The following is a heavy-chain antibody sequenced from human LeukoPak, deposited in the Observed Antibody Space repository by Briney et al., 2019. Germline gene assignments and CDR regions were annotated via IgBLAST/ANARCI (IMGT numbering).Heavy chain of an antibody. CDR3: AKDWGYTTMVSYYFDY. CDR2: IWYDGNNK. CDR1: GFTFSGYG. Sequence: GGSLRLSCAASGFTFSGYGMHWVRQAPDKGLEWVAVIWYDGNNKYYADSVKGRFTISRDNSKNTLYLQMNSLRAKDTAVYYCAKDWGYTTMVSYYFDYWGQGALVTVSS. J-gene: IGHJ4*02. V-gene: IGHV3-33*06. D-gene: IGHD5-18*01.